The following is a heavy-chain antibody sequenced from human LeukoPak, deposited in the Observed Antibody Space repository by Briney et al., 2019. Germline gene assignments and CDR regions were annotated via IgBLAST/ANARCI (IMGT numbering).Heavy chain of an antibody. CDR1: GDTFTSYG. Sequence: ASVKVSCKASGDTFTSYGLSWVRQAPGQGLEWMGWISAYNGNTNYAQKLQGRVTMTTDTSTSTAYMELRSLRSDDTAVYYCARGQLDIVVVVSAEGGAFDIWGQGTMVTVSS. D-gene: IGHD2-15*01. CDR3: ARGQLDIVVVVSAEGGAFDI. CDR2: ISAYNGNT. V-gene: IGHV1-18*01. J-gene: IGHJ3*02.